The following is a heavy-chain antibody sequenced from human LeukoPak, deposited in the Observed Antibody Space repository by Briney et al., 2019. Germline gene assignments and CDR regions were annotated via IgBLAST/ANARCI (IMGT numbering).Heavy chain of an antibody. CDR3: ATEDLYYYDSSGYYAPPAN. CDR1: GYTLTELS. J-gene: IGHJ4*02. D-gene: IGHD3-22*01. Sequence: ASVKVSRKVSGYTLTELSMHWVRQAPGKGLEWMGGFDPEDGETIYAQKFQGRVTMTEDTSTDTAYMELSSLRSEDTAVYYCATEDLYYYDSSGYYAPPANWGQGTLVTVSS. V-gene: IGHV1-24*01. CDR2: FDPEDGET.